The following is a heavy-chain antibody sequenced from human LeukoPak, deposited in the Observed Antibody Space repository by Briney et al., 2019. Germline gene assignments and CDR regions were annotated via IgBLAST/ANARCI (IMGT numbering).Heavy chain of an antibody. V-gene: IGHV1-46*01. J-gene: IGHJ5*02. CDR3: ARGYWVGATNRDWFDP. Sequence: ASVKVSCKSSGYTFANYNIHWMRQAPGQGLERMGMINPSGGSTNYAQELQGRVTMTGDMSTTTVYMELSSLRSDDTAVYYCARGYWVGATNRDWFDPWGQGALVTVSS. CDR2: INPSGGST. CDR1: GYTFANYN. D-gene: IGHD1-26*01.